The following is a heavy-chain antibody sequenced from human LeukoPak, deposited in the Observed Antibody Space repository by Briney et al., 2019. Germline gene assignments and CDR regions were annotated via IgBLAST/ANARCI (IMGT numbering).Heavy chain of an antibody. CDR3: ARVRFLEWLSNYYYYYYMDV. V-gene: IGHV3-20*04. CDR2: INWNGGST. D-gene: IGHD3-3*01. J-gene: IGHJ6*03. Sequence: GGSLRLSCAASGFTFSSYSMNWVRQAPGKGLEWVSGINWNGGSTGYADSVKGRFTISRDNAKNSLYLQMNSLRAEDTALYYCARVRFLEWLSNYYYYYYMDVWGKGTTVTVSS. CDR1: GFTFSSYS.